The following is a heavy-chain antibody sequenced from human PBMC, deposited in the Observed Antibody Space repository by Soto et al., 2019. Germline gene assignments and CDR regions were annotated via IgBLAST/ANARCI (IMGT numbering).Heavy chain of an antibody. CDR1: GFTFSSYA. V-gene: IGHV3-23*01. CDR3: VKDDRMLGGRYFDL. CDR2: ISFSDGGT. D-gene: IGHD2-15*01. Sequence: EEQLLESGGGLIQPGGSLRLACAASGFTFSSYAMTWVRQTPGKGLEWVSSISFSDGGTYYADSVKGRLTISRDNSKNTWFLQMNSLRVEDTAVYYCVKDDRMLGGRYFDLWGRGTLVTVSS. J-gene: IGHJ2*01.